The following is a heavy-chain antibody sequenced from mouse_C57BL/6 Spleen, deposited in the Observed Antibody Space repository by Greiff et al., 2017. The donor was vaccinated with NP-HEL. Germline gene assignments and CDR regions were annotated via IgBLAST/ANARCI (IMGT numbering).Heavy chain of an antibody. D-gene: IGHD2-3*01. J-gene: IGHJ4*01. V-gene: IGHV5-16*01. CDR2: INYDGSST. Sequence: EVMLVESEGSLVQPGSSMKLSCTASGFTFSDYYMAWVRQVPEKGLEWVANINYDGSSTYYLDSLKSRFIISRDNAKNILYLQMSSLKSEVTATYYCARDRGYYEGAMDYWGQGTSVTVSS. CDR1: GFTFSDYY. CDR3: ARDRGYYEGAMDY.